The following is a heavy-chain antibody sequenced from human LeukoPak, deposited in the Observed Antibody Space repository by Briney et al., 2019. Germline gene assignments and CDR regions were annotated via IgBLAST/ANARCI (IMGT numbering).Heavy chain of an antibody. CDR3: ARDFYDTSSNNYYYYYYMDV. V-gene: IGHV3-74*01. Sequence: TGGSLRLSCAASGFTFSSYWTHWVRQAPGKGLVWVSRISTDGSRTTYADSVKGRFTISRDNAKNSLYLQMNSLRAEDTAVYYCARDFYDTSSNNYYYYYYMDVWGKGTTVTISS. CDR1: GFTFSSYW. CDR2: ISTDGSRT. J-gene: IGHJ6*03. D-gene: IGHD3-22*01.